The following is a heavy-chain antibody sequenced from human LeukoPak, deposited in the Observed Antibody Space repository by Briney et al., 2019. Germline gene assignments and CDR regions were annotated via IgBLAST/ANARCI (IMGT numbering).Heavy chain of an antibody. CDR1: GGSFSGYY. Sequence: SETLSLTCAVYGGSFSGYYWSWIRQPPGKGLEWIGEINHSGSTNYNPPLTSRVTISVDTSKNQFSLKLSSVTAADTAVYYCARDVCGEQPTLDYWGQGTLVTVSS. J-gene: IGHJ4*02. V-gene: IGHV4-34*01. D-gene: IGHD3-10*01. CDR2: INHSGST. CDR3: ARDVCGEQPTLDY.